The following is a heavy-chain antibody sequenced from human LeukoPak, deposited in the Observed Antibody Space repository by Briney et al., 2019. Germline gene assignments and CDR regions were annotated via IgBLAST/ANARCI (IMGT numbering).Heavy chain of an antibody. CDR3: AREVSMVRGVIIVNWFDP. V-gene: IGHV1-46*03. CDR2: INPSGGST. Sequence: ASVKVSCKASGYTFTSYYMHWVRQAPGRGLEWMGIINPSGGSTSYAQKFQGRVTMTRDTSTSTVYMELSSLRSEDTAVYYCAREVSMVRGVIIVNWFDPWGQGTLVTVSS. J-gene: IGHJ5*02. D-gene: IGHD3-10*01. CDR1: GYTFTSYY.